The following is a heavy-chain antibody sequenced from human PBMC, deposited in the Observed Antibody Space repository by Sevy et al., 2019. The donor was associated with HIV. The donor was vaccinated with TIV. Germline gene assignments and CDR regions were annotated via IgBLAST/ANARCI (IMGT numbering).Heavy chain of an antibody. D-gene: IGHD3-3*01. J-gene: IGHJ6*02. V-gene: IGHV1-8*01. CDR1: GSTFTSYD. Sequence: ASVKVSCKASGSTFTSYDINWVRQATGQGLEWMGWMNPNSGNTGYALKFQGRVTMTRNTSISTAYMELSSLRSEDTAVYYCARGGYYDFWSGYNYYYYGMDVWGQGTTVTVSS. CDR3: ARGGYYDFWSGYNYYYYGMDV. CDR2: MNPNSGNT.